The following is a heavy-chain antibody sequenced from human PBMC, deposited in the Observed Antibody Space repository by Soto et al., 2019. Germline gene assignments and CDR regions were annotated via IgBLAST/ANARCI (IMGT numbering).Heavy chain of an antibody. CDR3: ARLVGATGANWFDP. Sequence: QVQLVQSGAEVKKPGSSVKVSCKASGGTFSSYAISWVRQAPGQGLEWMGGIIPIFGTANYAQKFQGRVTISADDSKSTAYMELSSLRSEDTAVYYCARLVGATGANWFDPWGQGTLVTVSS. V-gene: IGHV1-69*12. CDR2: IIPIFGTA. J-gene: IGHJ5*02. D-gene: IGHD1-26*01. CDR1: GGTFSSYA.